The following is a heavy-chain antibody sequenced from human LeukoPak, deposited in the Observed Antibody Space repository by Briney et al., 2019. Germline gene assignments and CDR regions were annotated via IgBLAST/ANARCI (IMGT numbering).Heavy chain of an antibody. CDR1: GGSFSGYY. D-gene: IGHD3-10*01. Sequence: SETLSLTCAVYGGSFSGYYWSWIRQPPGKGLEGFGEINDSGSTNYNPSLKSRITISVDPSKNQFSLKLSSVTAADTAVYYCASAETMVRGVSGYWGQGTLVTVSS. V-gene: IGHV4-34*01. CDR3: ASAETMVRGVSGY. CDR2: INDSGST. J-gene: IGHJ4*02.